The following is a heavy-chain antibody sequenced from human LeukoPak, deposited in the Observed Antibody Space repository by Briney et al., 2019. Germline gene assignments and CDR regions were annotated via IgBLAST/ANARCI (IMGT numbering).Heavy chain of an antibody. CDR1: GFTFSSYA. J-gene: IGHJ4*02. CDR3: ARGTDYGYVSY. D-gene: IGHD4-17*01. CDR2: ISYDGSNK. V-gene: IGHV3-30-3*01. Sequence: GGSLRLSCAASGFTFSSYAMHWVRQAPGKGLEWVAVISYDGSNKYYADSVKGRFTISRDNSKNTLYLQMNSLRAEDTAVYYCARGTDYGYVSYWGQGTLVTVSS.